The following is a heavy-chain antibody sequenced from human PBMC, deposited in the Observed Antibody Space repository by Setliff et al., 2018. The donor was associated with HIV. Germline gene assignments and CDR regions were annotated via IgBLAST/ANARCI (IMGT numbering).Heavy chain of an antibody. V-gene: IGHV4-39*01. D-gene: IGHD3-3*01. CDR1: AGSVTTNDYD. J-gene: IGHJ4*02. Sequence: SETLSLTCPVSAGSVTTNDYDWGFIRQSPGKGLAWIASVHFGGSICYNPSIKSRVTLSVGTYKRQFFLNRRSATTADTAIYYCVRPSFGIGGGSMFDSWGQGIVVTVSS. CDR3: VRPSFGIGGGSMFDS. CDR2: VHFGGSI.